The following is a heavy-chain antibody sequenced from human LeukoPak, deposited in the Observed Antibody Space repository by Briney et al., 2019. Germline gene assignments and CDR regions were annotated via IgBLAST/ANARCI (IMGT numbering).Heavy chain of an antibody. V-gene: IGHV1-18*01. CDR2: IGAYSGNA. J-gene: IGHJ1*01. Sequence: ASVKVSCKASGYTFNTYGISWVRQAPGQGLEWMGWIGAYSGNANYAQNLQGRVTMTTDTATSTAYMELRSLTSDDTAVYYCAGAATTVAGTRYFHLWGQGTLVTVSS. CDR1: GYTFNTYG. D-gene: IGHD6-19*01. CDR3: AGAATTVAGTRYFHL.